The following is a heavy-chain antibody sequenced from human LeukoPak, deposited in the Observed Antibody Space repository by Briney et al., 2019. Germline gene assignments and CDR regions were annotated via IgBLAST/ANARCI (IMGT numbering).Heavy chain of an antibody. Sequence: SETLSLTCTVSSGSISTSNYYWGWVRQPPGKALEWIGNIFYSGSTYYSPSLKSRVTISLDTSRNQFSLKLNSVTAADTAVYYCARDRSLLGRRYMDVWGKGTTVTVSS. D-gene: IGHD2-8*02. CDR2: IFYSGST. V-gene: IGHV4-39*07. CDR3: ARDRSLLGRRYMDV. CDR1: SGSISTSNYY. J-gene: IGHJ6*03.